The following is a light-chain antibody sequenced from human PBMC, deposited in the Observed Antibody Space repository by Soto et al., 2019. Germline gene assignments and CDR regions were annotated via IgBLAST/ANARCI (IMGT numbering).Light chain of an antibody. V-gene: IGLV4-60*02. CDR1: SGHSSYT. CDR2: LEGSGSY. J-gene: IGLJ3*02. CDR3: ETWDSNKWV. Sequence: QSVLTQSSSASASLGSSVKLTCTLSSGHSSYTIAWHQQLPGKAPRYLINLEGSGSYNKGSGVPDRFSGSSSGADRYLTISNLQFEDEADYYCETWDSNKWVFGGGTKVTVL.